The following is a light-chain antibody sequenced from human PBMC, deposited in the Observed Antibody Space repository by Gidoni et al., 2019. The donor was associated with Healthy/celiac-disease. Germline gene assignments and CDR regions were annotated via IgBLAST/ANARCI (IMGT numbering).Light chain of an antibody. CDR3: QQSYSTPMCS. CDR1: QSISSY. V-gene: IGKV1-39*01. Sequence: IQTTQSPSSLSASVGDRVTITCRASQSISSYINWYQQKPGKAPKLLIYAASSLQSGVPARFSGSGSGTDFTLTISSLQPEDFATYYCQQSYSTPMCSFGQGTKLEIK. CDR2: AAS. J-gene: IGKJ2*04.